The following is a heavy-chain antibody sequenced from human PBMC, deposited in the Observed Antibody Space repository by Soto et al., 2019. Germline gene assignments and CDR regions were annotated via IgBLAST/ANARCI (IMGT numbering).Heavy chain of an antibody. CDR2: ISGSGGST. CDR1: GFTFSSYA. J-gene: IGHJ4*02. V-gene: IGHV3-23*01. CDR3: AKDIDSGYDSSFDY. Sequence: GGSLRLSCAASGFTFSSYAMSWVRQAPGKGLEWVSAISGSGGSTYYADSGKGRFTISRDNSKNTLYLQMNSLRAEDTAVYYCAKDIDSGYDSSFDYWGQGTLVTVSS. D-gene: IGHD5-12*01.